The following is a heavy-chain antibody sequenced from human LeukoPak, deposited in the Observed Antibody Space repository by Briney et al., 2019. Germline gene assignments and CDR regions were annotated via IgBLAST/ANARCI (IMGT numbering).Heavy chain of an antibody. Sequence: GGSLRLSCAASGFTFGSYAMSWVRQAPGKGLEWVSAISGSGGSTYYADSVKGRFTISRDNSKNTLYLQMNSLRAEDTAVYYCAKGFLRGYNYGPDYWGQGTLVTVSS. D-gene: IGHD5-18*01. J-gene: IGHJ4*02. CDR2: ISGSGGST. CDR1: GFTFGSYA. V-gene: IGHV3-23*01. CDR3: AKGFLRGYNYGPDY.